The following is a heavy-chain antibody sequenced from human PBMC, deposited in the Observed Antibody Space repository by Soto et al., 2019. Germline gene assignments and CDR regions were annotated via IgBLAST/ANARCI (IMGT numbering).Heavy chain of an antibody. J-gene: IGHJ5*02. Sequence: ASVKVSCKASGYIFIKYGITGVRQAPGQGLEWMGWISGYNGNTKYADKLQGRVTMTTDTSTTTAYMELRSLRSDDTAVYYCARDELTADNRLDRWGQGTLVTVSS. D-gene: IGHD1-20*01. CDR3: ARDELTADNRLDR. CDR1: GYIFIKYG. CDR2: ISGYNGNT. V-gene: IGHV1-18*01.